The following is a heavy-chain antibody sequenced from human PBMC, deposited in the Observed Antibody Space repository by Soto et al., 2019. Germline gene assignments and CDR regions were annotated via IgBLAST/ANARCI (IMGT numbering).Heavy chain of an antibody. CDR1: GFTFRSYA. J-gene: IGHJ4*02. CDR3: AKDSCSTGVCYRD. CDR2: ISGTGGST. D-gene: IGHD2-8*01. V-gene: IGHV3-23*01. Sequence: EVQLLESGGGLVQPGGSLRLSCAASGFTFRSYAMSWVRQAPGKGLEWLSGISGTGGSTYYADSVKGRFTISRDNSKNTLFLQMCSLRAEDAAVYYCAKDSCSTGVCYRDWGQGTLVTVSS.